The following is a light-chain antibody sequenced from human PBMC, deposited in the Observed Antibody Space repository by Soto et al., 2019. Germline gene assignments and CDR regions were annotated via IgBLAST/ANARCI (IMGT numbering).Light chain of an antibody. V-gene: IGLV2-14*01. CDR3: SSYTSSSTPWV. J-gene: IGLJ3*02. CDR2: EVS. Sequence: QSVLTQPASVSGSPGQSITISCTGTSSDVGGYNYVSWYQQHPGKAPKLMIYEVSNRPSGVSNRFSGSKSGNTASLTISGLQAEDEADYYCSSYTSSSTPWVFGGGTKLTFL. CDR1: SSDVGGYNY.